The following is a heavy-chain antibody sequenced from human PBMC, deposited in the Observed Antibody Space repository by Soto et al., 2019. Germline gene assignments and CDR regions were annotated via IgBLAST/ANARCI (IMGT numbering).Heavy chain of an antibody. Sequence: GGSLRLSCAASGFTFSLFAMSWVRQAPGKGLEWVTFISYDGSNKTYTDSVKGRFTISRDNSKSTVYLQMKSLRAEDTALYYCAPTRRNYYDSSGYYSYFDYWGQGTLVTVSS. CDR3: APTRRNYYDSSGYYSYFDY. CDR2: ISYDGSNK. J-gene: IGHJ4*02. V-gene: IGHV3-30*03. D-gene: IGHD3-22*01. CDR1: GFTFSLFA.